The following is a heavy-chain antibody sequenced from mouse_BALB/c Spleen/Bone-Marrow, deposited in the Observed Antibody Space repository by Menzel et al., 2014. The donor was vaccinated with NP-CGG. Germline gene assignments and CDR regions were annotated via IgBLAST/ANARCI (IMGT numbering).Heavy chain of an antibody. CDR2: ISDGGSHT. Sequence: EVKVVESGGGLVKPGGSLKLSCAASGFTFSDYYMYWVRQTPEKRLEWVATISDGGSHTYYPDSVKGRFTISRDNAKNNLFLQLSSLKSEDTAMYYCAREVSMDYWGQGTSVTVSS. V-gene: IGHV5-4*02. CDR1: GFTFSDYY. CDR3: AREVSMDY. J-gene: IGHJ4*01.